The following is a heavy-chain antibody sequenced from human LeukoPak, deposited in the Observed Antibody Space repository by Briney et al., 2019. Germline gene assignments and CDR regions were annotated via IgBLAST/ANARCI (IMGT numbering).Heavy chain of an antibody. Sequence: SETLSLTCTVSGGSISSYYWSWIRQPPGKGLEWIGYIYYSGSTNYNPSLKSRVSISVDTSKNQYSLKLSSVTAADTAVYYCARQDRRWFDPSGQGTLVTVSS. D-gene: IGHD1-14*01. J-gene: IGHJ5*02. CDR2: IYYSGST. V-gene: IGHV4-59*08. CDR3: ARQDRRWFDP. CDR1: GGSISSYY.